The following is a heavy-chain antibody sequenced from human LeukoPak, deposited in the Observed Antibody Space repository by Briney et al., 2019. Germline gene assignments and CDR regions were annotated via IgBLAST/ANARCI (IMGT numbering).Heavy chain of an antibody. V-gene: IGHV4-31*03. J-gene: IGHJ4*02. CDR1: GASMSSGGYY. Sequence: SQTLSLTCTVSGASMSSGGYYGRWTRHHPGKGLEWIGYSYYSCSGSTEYTASLKSRVSISVDTSKNQFSLNLSSVTAADTAVYSCARVETCMGDYWGQGTLVTVSS. D-gene: IGHD3-3*01. CDR2: SYYSCSGST. CDR3: ARVETCMGDY.